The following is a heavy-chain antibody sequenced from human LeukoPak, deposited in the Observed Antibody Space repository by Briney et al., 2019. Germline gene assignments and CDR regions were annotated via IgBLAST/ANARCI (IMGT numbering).Heavy chain of an antibody. Sequence: GGSLRLSCAASGFTFSNYAMSWVRQAPGRGLEWVSAISGSGGSTYYADSVKGRFAISRDDSQNTVYLQMDSLRAEDTAVYYCTTRLQHHFDYWGQGTQVTVSS. CDR2: ISGSGGST. D-gene: IGHD2-15*01. CDR1: GFTFSNYA. CDR3: TTRLQHHFDY. V-gene: IGHV3-23*01. J-gene: IGHJ4*02.